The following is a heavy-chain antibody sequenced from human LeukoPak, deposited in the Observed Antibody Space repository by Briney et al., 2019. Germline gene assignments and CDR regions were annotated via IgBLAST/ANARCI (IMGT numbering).Heavy chain of an antibody. D-gene: IGHD1-26*01. CDR3: AIKSGRYRDAFDI. Sequence: SGEPLQISCKGSGYSFTSYWIGWVRQMPGKGLEWMGVIFPSDSDTRYSPSFEGQVTISADKSITTAYLQWSSLKASDTAMYYCAIKSGRYRDAFDIWGQGTMVTVSS. J-gene: IGHJ3*02. CDR2: IFPSDSDT. V-gene: IGHV5-51*01. CDR1: GYSFTSYW.